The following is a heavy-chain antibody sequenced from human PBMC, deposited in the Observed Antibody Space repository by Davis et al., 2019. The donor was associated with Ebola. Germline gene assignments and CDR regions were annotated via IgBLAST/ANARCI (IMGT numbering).Heavy chain of an antibody. V-gene: IGHV3-33*01. CDR1: GFTFSSYG. D-gene: IGHD1-26*01. J-gene: IGHJ4*02. CDR2: IWYDGSNK. Sequence: PGGSLRLSCAASGFTFSSYGMHCVRQAPGKGLEWVAVIWYDGSNKYYADSVKGRFTISRDNSKNTLYLQMNSLRAEDTAVYYCGIRDAPMGAQLDYWGQGTLVTVSS. CDR3: GIRDAPMGAQLDY.